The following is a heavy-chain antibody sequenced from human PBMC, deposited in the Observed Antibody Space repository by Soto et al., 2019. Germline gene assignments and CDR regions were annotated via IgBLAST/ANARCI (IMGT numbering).Heavy chain of an antibody. Sequence: SETLSLTCAVYGGSFSGYYWSWIRQPPGKGLEWIVEIKNSGSTNYNPSLKSRVTISVDTSKNQFSLKLSSVTAADTAVYYCARVVRIAAGRRAIGXWGQVTLVTVSX. CDR2: IKNSGST. CDR1: GGSFSGYY. D-gene: IGHD6-13*01. J-gene: IGHJ4*02. CDR3: ARVVRIAAGRRAIGX. V-gene: IGHV4-34*01.